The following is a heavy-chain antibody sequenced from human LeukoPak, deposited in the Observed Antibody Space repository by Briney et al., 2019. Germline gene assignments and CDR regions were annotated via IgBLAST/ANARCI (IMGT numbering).Heavy chain of an antibody. J-gene: IGHJ2*01. D-gene: IGHD3-3*01. Sequence: SESLSLTCTVSGGSISSYYWSWIRRPPGKGLEWIGYIYYSGSTNYNPSLKSRVTISVDTSKNQFSLKLSSVTAADTAVYYCASAPYYDFWSGYYTNWYFDLWGRGTLVTVSS. CDR3: ASAPYYDFWSGYYTNWYFDL. CDR1: GGSISSYY. V-gene: IGHV4-59*01. CDR2: IYYSGST.